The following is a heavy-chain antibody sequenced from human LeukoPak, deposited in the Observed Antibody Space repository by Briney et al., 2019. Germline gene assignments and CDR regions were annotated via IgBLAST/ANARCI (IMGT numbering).Heavy chain of an antibody. CDR1: GDSISSGYQ. J-gene: IGHJ5*02. CDR2: SYHSGSA. D-gene: IGHD2-2*01. CDR3: ERGPRGLTPDCTSTSCYENYFDP. V-gene: IGHV4-38-2*01. Sequence: ASETLSLTCGVSGDSISSGYQWAWSRPTPGKGREWSGVSYHSGSAHYNPSLKSRGTILVETSKKQFSPNMYSVTAADSAVYYCERGPRGLTPDCTSTSCYENYFDPWGQGTLVTVSS.